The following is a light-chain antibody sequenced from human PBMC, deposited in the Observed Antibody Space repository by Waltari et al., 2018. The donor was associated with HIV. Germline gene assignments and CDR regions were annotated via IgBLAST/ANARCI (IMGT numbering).Light chain of an antibody. CDR1: SSDVGGYNY. Sequence: QSALTQPPSASGSPGQSVTISCTGTSSDVGGYNYVSCYQQHPGKAPKLMIFEVSKRPPGGPTRFFGSKSGATAPLTASGLQAEEEADDYCSSYAGSNNKVFGGGTKLTVL. J-gene: IGLJ3*02. CDR2: EVS. CDR3: SSYAGSNNKV. V-gene: IGLV2-8*01.